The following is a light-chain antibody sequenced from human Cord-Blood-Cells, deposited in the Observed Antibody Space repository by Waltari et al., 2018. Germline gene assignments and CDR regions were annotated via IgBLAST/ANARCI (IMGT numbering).Light chain of an antibody. Sequence: ELLMTQSPAPLSASPGERATLTCRASQSVSSNLAWYQQKPGQAPRLLIYGASTRATGIPARFSGSGSGTEFTLTISSLQSEDFAVYYCQQYNNWPPITFGQGTRLEIK. CDR1: QSVSSN. V-gene: IGKV3-15*01. J-gene: IGKJ5*01. CDR3: QQYNNWPPIT. CDR2: GAS.